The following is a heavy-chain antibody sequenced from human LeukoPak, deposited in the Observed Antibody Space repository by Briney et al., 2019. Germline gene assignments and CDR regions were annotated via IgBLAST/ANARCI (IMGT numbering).Heavy chain of an antibody. CDR2: IYSSGST. Sequence: SGTLSLTCTVSGGSISSYYWNSIRQPPGKGLEWIGYIYSSGSTNYNPSLKSRVAISVDTSRNQSSLKLSSVTTADTAVYYCARGYGYYFESWGQGTLVTVSS. CDR1: GGSISSYY. D-gene: IGHD5-18*01. V-gene: IGHV4-59*03. CDR3: ARGYGYYFES. J-gene: IGHJ4*02.